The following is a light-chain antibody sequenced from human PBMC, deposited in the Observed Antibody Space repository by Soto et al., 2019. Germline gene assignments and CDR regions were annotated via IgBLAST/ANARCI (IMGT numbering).Light chain of an antibody. Sequence: QSVLTQPPSASGTPGQRVSISCSGSDSNIGSNTVNWYQQLPRAAPKLLFYSNNQRPSGVPDRFSASKSGTSASLAISGLQSEDETDYYCAAWDDTLSGRVVFGGGTKLTVL. J-gene: IGLJ2*01. CDR3: AAWDDTLSGRVV. V-gene: IGLV1-44*01. CDR1: DSNIGSNT. CDR2: SNN.